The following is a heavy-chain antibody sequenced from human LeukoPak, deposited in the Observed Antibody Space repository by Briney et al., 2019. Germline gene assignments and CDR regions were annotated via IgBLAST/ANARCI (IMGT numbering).Heavy chain of an antibody. CDR3: ASGVGWYGYFQH. J-gene: IGHJ1*01. Sequence: SETLSLTCTVSGGSISSGSYYWSWIRQPAGKGLEWIGRIYTSGSTNYNPSLKSRVTISVDTSKNQFSLKLSSVTAADTAVYYCASGVGWYGYFQHWGQGTLVTVSS. CDR2: IYTSGST. V-gene: IGHV4-61*02. D-gene: IGHD6-19*01. CDR1: GGSISSGSYY.